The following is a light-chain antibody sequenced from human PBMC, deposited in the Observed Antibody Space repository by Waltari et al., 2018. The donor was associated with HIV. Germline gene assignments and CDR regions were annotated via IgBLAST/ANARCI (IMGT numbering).Light chain of an antibody. CDR1: QSVCSSC. Sequence: EIVLTKSPGTLSLSPGERATLSCRASQSVCSSCLTWYQQKPGQAPRLLIYDTSSRATGIPDRFSGSGSGTDFTLTISRLEPEDFAVYYCQQYGSSPWTFGHGTKVEIK. V-gene: IGKV3-20*01. CDR3: QQYGSSPWT. J-gene: IGKJ1*01. CDR2: DTS.